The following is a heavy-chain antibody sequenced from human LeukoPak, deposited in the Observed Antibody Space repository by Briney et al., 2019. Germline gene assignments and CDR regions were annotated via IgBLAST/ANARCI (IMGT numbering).Heavy chain of an antibody. Sequence: GGSLRLSCAASGFTFSSYAMSWVRQAPGKGLEWVSAISGSGGSTYYADSVKGRFTISRDNAKNSLYLQMNSLRAEDTAVYYCAREGITMVRGVTALAYWGQGTLVTVSS. J-gene: IGHJ4*02. CDR3: AREGITMVRGVTALAY. D-gene: IGHD3-10*01. CDR1: GFTFSSYA. CDR2: ISGSGGST. V-gene: IGHV3-23*01.